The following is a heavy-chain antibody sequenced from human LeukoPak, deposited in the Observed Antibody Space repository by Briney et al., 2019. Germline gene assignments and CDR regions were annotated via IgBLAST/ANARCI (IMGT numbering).Heavy chain of an antibody. CDR1: GFTFSSYA. CDR3: ARDVGTWYYAFDI. CDR2: ISYDGSNK. J-gene: IGHJ3*02. D-gene: IGHD6-13*01. Sequence: GGSLRLSCAASGFTFSSYAMHWVRQAPGKGLEWVAVISYDGSNKYYADSVKGRFTISRDNSKNTLYLQMNSLRAEDTAVYYCARDVGTWYYAFDIWGQGTMVTVSS. V-gene: IGHV3-30*04.